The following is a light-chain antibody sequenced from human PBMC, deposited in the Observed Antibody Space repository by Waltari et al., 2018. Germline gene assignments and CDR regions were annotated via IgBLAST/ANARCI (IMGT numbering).Light chain of an antibody. Sequence: DIQMTQSPSTLSASIGDRVTITCRASQSIRSWLAWYQQKPGKAPKLLIYKASSLESGVPSRFSGSGSGTEFTLTISSLQPDDFATYYCQQCNSYPITFGPGTKVDIK. CDR2: KAS. CDR3: QQCNSYPIT. J-gene: IGKJ3*01. CDR1: QSIRSW. V-gene: IGKV1-5*03.